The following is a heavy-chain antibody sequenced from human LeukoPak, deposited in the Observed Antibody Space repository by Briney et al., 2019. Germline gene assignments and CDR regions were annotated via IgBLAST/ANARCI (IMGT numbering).Heavy chain of an antibody. D-gene: IGHD2-2*01. CDR3: ARVRTHCSSTSCYYFDY. CDR2: IIPIFHTS. V-gene: IGHV1-69*13. J-gene: IGHJ4*02. CDR1: GGIFSTYG. Sequence: ASVKVSCKASGGIFSTYGFHWVRQAPGQGLEWLGGIIPIFHTSHYARKFQDRVMISADESTSTVYMELSSLRSEDTAVYYCARVRTHCSSTSCYYFDYWGQGTLVTVSS.